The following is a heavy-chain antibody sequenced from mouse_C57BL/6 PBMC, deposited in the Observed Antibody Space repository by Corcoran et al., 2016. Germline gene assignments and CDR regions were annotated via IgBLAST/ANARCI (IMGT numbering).Heavy chain of an antibody. Sequence: QIQLVQSGPELKKPGETVKISCKASGYTFTTYGMSWVKQAPGKGLKWMGWINTYSGVPTYADDFKGRFAFSLETSASTAYLQINNLKNEDTATYFCARSGAAPLYFDYWGQGTTLTVSS. CDR3: ARSGAAPLYFDY. CDR1: GYTFTTYG. V-gene: IGHV9-3*01. CDR2: INTYSGVP. J-gene: IGHJ2*01. D-gene: IGHD6-1*01.